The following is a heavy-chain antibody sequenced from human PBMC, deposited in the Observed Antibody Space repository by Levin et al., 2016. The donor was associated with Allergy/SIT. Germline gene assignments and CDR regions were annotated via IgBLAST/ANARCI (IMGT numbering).Heavy chain of an antibody. CDR1: GFTFSGSA. CDR2: IRSKANSYAT. V-gene: IGHV3-73*01. J-gene: IGHJ5*02. Sequence: GGSLRLSCAASGFTFSGSAMHWVRQASGKGLEWVGRIRSKANSYATAYAASVKGRFTISRDDSKNTAYLQMNSLKTEDTAVYYCTLTSPPTHRPYNWFDPWGQGTLVTVSS. CDR3: TLTSPPTHRPYNWFDP.